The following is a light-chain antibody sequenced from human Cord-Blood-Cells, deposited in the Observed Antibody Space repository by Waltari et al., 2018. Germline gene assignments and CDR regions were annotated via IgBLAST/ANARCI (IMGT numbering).Light chain of an antibody. Sequence: QSALTQPASVSGSPGQSITISCPGTSSAVGGYNYVSWDQQHPGKAPKLIIYDVSNRPSGVSNRFSGSKSGNTASLTISGLQAEDEADYYCSSYTSSSTVVFGGGTKLTVL. V-gene: IGLV2-14*01. CDR1: SSAVGGYNY. CDR3: SSYTSSSTVV. CDR2: DVS. J-gene: IGLJ2*01.